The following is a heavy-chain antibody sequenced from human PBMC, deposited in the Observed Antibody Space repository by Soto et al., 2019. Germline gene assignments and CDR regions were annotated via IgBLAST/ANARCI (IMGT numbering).Heavy chain of an antibody. CDR1: GATFSSYA. CDR2: IIPIFGTA. CDR3: ARRSSGWRPGWGFDY. J-gene: IGHJ4*02. Sequence: QVQLVQSGAEVKKPGSSVRVSCKASGATFSSYAISWLRQAPGQGLEWMGGIIPIFGTANYAQKFQGRVTITADKSTSQAYMELSSLRSEDTAVYYCARRSSGWRPGWGFDYWGQVPLVTVSS. V-gene: IGHV1-69*06. D-gene: IGHD6-19*01.